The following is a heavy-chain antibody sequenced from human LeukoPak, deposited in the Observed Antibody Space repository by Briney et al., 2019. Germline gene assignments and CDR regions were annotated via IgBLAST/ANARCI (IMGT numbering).Heavy chain of an antibody. J-gene: IGHJ4*02. Sequence: GGSLRLSCAASGFPFSTYAMSWVRQAPGKGLEWVSAIVGSGGSTNYADSVKGRFTISRDNSKNTLYLQMNSLRAEDTAVYYCAKESKLTPYSSVWYFFDNWGQGTLVTVSS. V-gene: IGHV3-23*01. CDR1: GFPFSTYA. CDR3: AKESKLTPYSSVWYFFDN. CDR2: IVGSGGST. D-gene: IGHD6-19*01.